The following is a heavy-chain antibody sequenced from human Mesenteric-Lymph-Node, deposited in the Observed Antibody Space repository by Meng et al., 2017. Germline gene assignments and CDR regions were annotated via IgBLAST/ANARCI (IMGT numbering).Heavy chain of an antibody. CDR3: ARGHDYGDYNDY. V-gene: IGHV4-39*07. CDR2: IYYSGST. D-gene: IGHD4-17*01. Sequence: GSLRLSCTVSGGSISSYYWGWIRQPPGKGLEWIGSIYYSGSTYYNPSLKSRVTISVDTSKNQFSLKLSSVTAADTAVYYCARGHDYGDYNDYWGQGTLVTVSS. J-gene: IGHJ4*02. CDR1: GGSISSYY.